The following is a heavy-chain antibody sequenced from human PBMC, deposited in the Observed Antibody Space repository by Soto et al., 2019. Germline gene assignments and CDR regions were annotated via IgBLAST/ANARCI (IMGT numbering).Heavy chain of an antibody. CDR2: FGSAGDI. J-gene: IGHJ6*02. CDR3: ARGGPNWDYYFYGMDV. Sequence: GGSLRLSCAASGFTFSSYSMLWVRQAPGKGLEWVSTFGSAGDIYYSDSVKGRFTISRDNARESLYLQMNSLRAADTAVYYCARGGPNWDYYFYGMDVWGQGTTVTVSS. CDR1: GFTFSSYS. D-gene: IGHD3-16*01. V-gene: IGHV3-13*01.